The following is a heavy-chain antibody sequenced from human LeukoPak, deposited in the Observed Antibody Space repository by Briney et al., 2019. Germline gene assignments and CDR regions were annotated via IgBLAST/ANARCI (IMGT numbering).Heavy chain of an antibody. CDR1: GGSISSHY. V-gene: IGHV4-4*07. J-gene: IGHJ5*02. D-gene: IGHD2-8*01. CDR2: IYTSGST. Sequence: SETLSLTCTVSGGSISSHYWSWIRQPAGKGLEWIGRIYTSGSTNYNPSLKSRVTMSVDTSKNLFSLKLSSVTAADTAVYYCARDHCCTNGAPIGPWGQGTLVTVSS. CDR3: ARDHCCTNGAPIGP.